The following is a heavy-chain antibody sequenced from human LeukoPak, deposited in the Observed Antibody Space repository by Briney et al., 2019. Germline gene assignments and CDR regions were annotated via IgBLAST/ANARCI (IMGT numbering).Heavy chain of an antibody. CDR1: GYTFTSYG. J-gene: IGHJ4*02. D-gene: IGHD3-3*01. V-gene: IGHV1-18*01. CDR3: AREGYVNYDFWSGSDTYDY. Sequence: ASVKVSCKASGYTFTSYGISWVRQAPGQGLKWMGWISAYNGNTNYAQKLQGRVTMTTDTSTSTAYMELRSLRSDDTAVYYCAREGYVNYDFWSGSDTYDYWGQGTLVTVSS. CDR2: ISAYNGNT.